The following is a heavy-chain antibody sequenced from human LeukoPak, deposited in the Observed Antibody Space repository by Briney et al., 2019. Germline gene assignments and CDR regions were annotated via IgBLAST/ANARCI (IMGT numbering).Heavy chain of an antibody. V-gene: IGHV1-18*01. CDR2: ISAHNGNT. D-gene: IGHD3-22*01. CDR3: ASTTYYYDSSGYPRHNWFDP. CDR1: GYTFTSYG. Sequence: GASVKVSCKASGYTFTSYGISWVRQAPGQGLEWMGWISAHNGNTNYAQKLQGRVTMTTDTSTSTAYMELRSLRSDDTAVYYCASTTYYYDSSGYPRHNWFDPWGQGTLVTVSS. J-gene: IGHJ5*02.